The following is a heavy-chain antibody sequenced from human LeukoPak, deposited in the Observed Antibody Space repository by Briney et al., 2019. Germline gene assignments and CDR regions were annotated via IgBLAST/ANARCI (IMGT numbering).Heavy chain of an antibody. Sequence: GTFLRLSCAASGFNFRSYAFHWVRQAPGKGQEWMASITYDGTDTYYADSVQGRFTLSRDSSQNTLYLQMNSLRPADTAVYYCARPGGYAFDMWGQGTMVTVSS. V-gene: IGHV3-30-3*01. D-gene: IGHD3-10*01. CDR1: GFNFRSYA. J-gene: IGHJ3*02. CDR2: ITYDGTDT. CDR3: ARPGGYAFDM.